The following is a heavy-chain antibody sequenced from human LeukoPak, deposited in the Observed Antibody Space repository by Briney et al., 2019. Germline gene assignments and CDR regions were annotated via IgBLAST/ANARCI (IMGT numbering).Heavy chain of an antibody. CDR3: ARFRSRYGSADYYGMDV. V-gene: IGHV1-69*04. CDR2: IIPILGIA. CDR1: GGTFSSYA. D-gene: IGHD3-10*01. Sequence: SVKVSCKASGGTFSSYAIIWVRQAPGQGLEWMGRIIPILGIANYAQKFQGRVTITADKSTSTAYMELSSLRSEDTAVYYCARFRSRYGSADYYGMDVWGQGTTVTVSS. J-gene: IGHJ6*02.